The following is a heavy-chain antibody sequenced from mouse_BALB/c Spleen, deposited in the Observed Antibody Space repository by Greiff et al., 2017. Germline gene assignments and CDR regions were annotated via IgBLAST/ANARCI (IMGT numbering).Heavy chain of an antibody. CDR2: ISSGGSYT. Sequence: EVMLVESGGGLVKPGGSLKLSCAASGFTFSSYAMSWVRQTPEKRLEWVATISSGGSYTYYPDSVKGRFTISRDNAKNTLYLQMSSLRSEDTAMYYCARHAYYYGSRTYYFDYWGQGTTLTVSS. CDR3: ARHAYYYGSRTYYFDY. J-gene: IGHJ2*01. CDR1: GFTFSSYA. V-gene: IGHV5-9-3*01. D-gene: IGHD1-1*01.